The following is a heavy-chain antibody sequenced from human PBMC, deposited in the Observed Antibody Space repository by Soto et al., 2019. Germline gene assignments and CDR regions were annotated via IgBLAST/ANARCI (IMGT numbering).Heavy chain of an antibody. CDR2: VYYSGST. J-gene: IGHJ4*02. D-gene: IGHD5-12*01. CDR1: GGSISGYY. CDR3: AKYRRTDAEGYRLDF. V-gene: IGHV4-59*01. Sequence: SETLSLTCTLSGGSISGYYWSWIRQPPGKGLEWIGYVYYSGSTKYNPSLESRVTISVDMSNNQFSLMLTSVTAADTAVYYCAKYRRTDAEGYRLDFWGQGTLVTVS.